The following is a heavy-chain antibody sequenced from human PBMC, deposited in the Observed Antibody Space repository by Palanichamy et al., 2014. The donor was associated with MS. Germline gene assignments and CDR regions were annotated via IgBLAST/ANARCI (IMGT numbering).Heavy chain of an antibody. CDR2: IRYDGSNK. Sequence: QVQLVESGGGVVQPGGSLRLSCAASGFTFSSYGMHWVRQAPGKGLEWVAFIRYDGSNKYYADSVKGRFTISRDNSKNTLYLQMNSLRAEDTAVYYCAKPHSMVTIYWYFDLWGRGTLVTVSS. D-gene: IGHD2/OR15-2a*01. CDR3: AKPHSMVTIYWYFDL. CDR1: GFTFSSYG. J-gene: IGHJ2*01. V-gene: IGHV3-30*02.